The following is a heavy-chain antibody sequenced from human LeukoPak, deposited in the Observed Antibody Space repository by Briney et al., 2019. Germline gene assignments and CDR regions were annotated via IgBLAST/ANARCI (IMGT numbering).Heavy chain of an antibody. V-gene: IGHV3-7*01. CDR2: IKQDGSEK. D-gene: IGHD6-13*01. CDR1: GFTFSSYW. J-gene: IGHJ5*02. CDR3: ARDRLAAAGNWFDP. Sequence: PGGSLRLSCAASGFTFSSYWMSWVRQAPEKGLEWVANIKQDGSEKYYVDSVKGRFTISRDNAKNSLYLQMNSLRAEDTAVYYCARDRLAAAGNWFDPWGQGTLVTVSS.